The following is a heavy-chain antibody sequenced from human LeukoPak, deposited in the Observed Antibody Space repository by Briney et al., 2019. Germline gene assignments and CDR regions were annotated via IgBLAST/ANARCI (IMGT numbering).Heavy chain of an antibody. D-gene: IGHD4-17*01. Sequence: PSETLSLTCTVSGGSISSGGYYWSWIRQHPGKGLEWIGYIYYSGSTYYNPSLKSRVTISVDTSKNQFSLKLSSVTAADTAVYYCARDGYGDQPDAFDIWGQGTMVTVSS. V-gene: IGHV4-31*03. CDR2: IYYSGST. CDR3: ARDGYGDQPDAFDI. J-gene: IGHJ3*02. CDR1: GGSISSGGYY.